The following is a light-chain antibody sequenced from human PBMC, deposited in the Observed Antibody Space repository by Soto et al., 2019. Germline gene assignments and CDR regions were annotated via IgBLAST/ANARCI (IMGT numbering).Light chain of an antibody. V-gene: IGLV2-8*01. CDR1: SSDIGGYNY. Sequence: QSALTQPPSASGSPGQSVTISCTGTSSDIGGYNYVSWYQQHPGKAPKFMIYEVSKRPSGVPDRFSGSKSGNTASLTVSGLQAEDEADYYCSSYAGSNLDVFGAGTKVTVL. CDR2: EVS. J-gene: IGLJ1*01. CDR3: SSYAGSNLDV.